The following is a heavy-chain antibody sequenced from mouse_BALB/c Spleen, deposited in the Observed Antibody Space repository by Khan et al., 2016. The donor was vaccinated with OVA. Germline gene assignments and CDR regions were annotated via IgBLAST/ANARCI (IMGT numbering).Heavy chain of an antibody. J-gene: IGHJ2*01. Sequence: EVQLVESGPGLVKPSQSLSLTCTATGYSITSGYGWNWIRQFPGNQLEWMGFISYSGSTNYNPSLKSRISITRDTSKNQFFLQLNSVTTEDTATYYCARTARIKYWGQGTTLTVSS. D-gene: IGHD1-2*01. CDR1: GYSITSGYG. CDR3: ARTARIKY. V-gene: IGHV3-2*02. CDR2: ISYSGST.